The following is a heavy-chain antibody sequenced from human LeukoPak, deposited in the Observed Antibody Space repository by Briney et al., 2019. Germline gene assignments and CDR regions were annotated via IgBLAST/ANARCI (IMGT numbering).Heavy chain of an antibody. J-gene: IGHJ4*02. CDR3: AREGPYYDILTGYPPSYYFDY. D-gene: IGHD3-9*01. V-gene: IGHV4-39*07. Sequence: SETLSLTCTVSGGSISSSSYYWGWIRQPPGKGLEWIGSIYYSGSTYYNPSLKSRVTISVDTSKNQFSLKLSSVTAADTAVYYCAREGPYYDILTGYPPSYYFDYWGQGTLVTVSS. CDR1: GGSISSSSYY. CDR2: IYYSGST.